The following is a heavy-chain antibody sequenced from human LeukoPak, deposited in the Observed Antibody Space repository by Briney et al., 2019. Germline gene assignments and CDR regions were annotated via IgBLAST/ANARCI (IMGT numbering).Heavy chain of an antibody. CDR1: GYTFTSYY. D-gene: IGHD2-2*01. CDR2: INPSGGST. V-gene: IGHV1-46*01. J-gene: IGHJ6*03. CDR3: ARDSSDQLLFMDV. Sequence: ASVKGSCKASGYTFTSYYMHWVRQAPGQGLECMGIINPSGGSTSYAQKFQGRVTSTADKSTSTAYMELSSLRSEDTAVYYSARDSSDQLLFMDVWGKGTTVTVSS.